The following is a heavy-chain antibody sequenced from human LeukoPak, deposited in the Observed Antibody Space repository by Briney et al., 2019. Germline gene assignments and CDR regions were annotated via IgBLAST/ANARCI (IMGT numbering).Heavy chain of an antibody. D-gene: IGHD4-23*01. CDR3: ARWNGGNGPDY. CDR1: GYTFTDYY. V-gene: IGHV1-2*02. CDR2: TNPNSGDT. J-gene: IGHJ4*02. Sequence: ASVKVSCKASGYTFTDYYIHWVRQAPGQGLEWMGWTNPNSGDTNYAQKFQGRVTMTTDTSTSTAYMELRSLRSDDTAVYYCARWNGGNGPDYWGQGTLVTVSS.